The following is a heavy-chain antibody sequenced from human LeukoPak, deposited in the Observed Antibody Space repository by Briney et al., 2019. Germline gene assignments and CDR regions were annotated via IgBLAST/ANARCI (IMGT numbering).Heavy chain of an antibody. CDR1: GGSFSGYY. J-gene: IGHJ4*02. Sequence: PSETLSLTCAVYGGSFSGYYWSWIRQPPGKGLEWIGEINHSGSTSYNPSLKSRVTISVDTSKNQFSLKLSSVTAADTAVYYCAVWNYDFWSGYYRANFDYWGQGTLVTVSS. CDR2: INHSGST. V-gene: IGHV4-34*01. CDR3: AVWNYDFWSGYYRANFDY. D-gene: IGHD3-3*01.